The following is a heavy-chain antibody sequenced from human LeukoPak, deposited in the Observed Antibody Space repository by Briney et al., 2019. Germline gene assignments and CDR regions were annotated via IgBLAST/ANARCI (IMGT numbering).Heavy chain of an antibody. D-gene: IGHD6-6*01. Sequence: PSETLSLTCAVSGGSFSGYYWSWVRQPPGKGLEWVGEINHSGSTNYNPSLKSRVSISVDTSKYQYSLKLSSVTAADTAVYYCASAPPRARYYYYGMDVWGQGTTVTVSS. CDR2: INHSGST. V-gene: IGHV4-34*01. CDR1: GGSFSGYY. J-gene: IGHJ6*02. CDR3: ASAPPRARYYYYGMDV.